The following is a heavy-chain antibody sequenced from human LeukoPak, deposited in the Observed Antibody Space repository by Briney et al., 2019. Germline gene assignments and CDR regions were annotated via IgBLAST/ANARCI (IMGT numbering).Heavy chain of an antibody. CDR1: GGSFSGYY. J-gene: IGHJ3*01. D-gene: IGHD3-10*01. V-gene: IGHV4-34*01. Sequence: SETLSLTCAVYGGSFSGYYWSWIRQPPGKGLEWIGEINHSGSTNYNPSLKSRVTISVDASKNQFSLKLSSVTAADTAVYYCARRPYYYGSGSYYFPWGQGTMVTVSS. CDR3: ARRPYYYGSGSYYFP. CDR2: INHSGST.